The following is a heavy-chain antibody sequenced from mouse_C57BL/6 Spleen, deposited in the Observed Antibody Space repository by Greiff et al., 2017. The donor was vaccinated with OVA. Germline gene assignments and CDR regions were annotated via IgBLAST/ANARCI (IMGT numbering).Heavy chain of an antibody. D-gene: IGHD2-5*01. CDR3: ARENYYSNYDY. CDR2: FDPFDSFT. J-gene: IGHJ2*01. V-gene: IGHV1-50*01. CDR1: GYTFTSYW. Sequence: QVQLQQPGAELVKPGASVKLSCKASGYTFTSYWMQWVKQRPGQGLEWSGEFDPFDSFTNYNQKVKGKATLTVVTYSSTAYMQLSIQTTDDSAVKLCARENYYSNYDYWGQGPTLTVSP.